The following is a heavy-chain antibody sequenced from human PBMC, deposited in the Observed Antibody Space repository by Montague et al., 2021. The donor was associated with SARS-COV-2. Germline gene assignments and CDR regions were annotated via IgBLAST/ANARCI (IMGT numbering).Heavy chain of an antibody. CDR3: ARWDSSGWLGRSYYGMDV. Sequence: SETLSLTCTVSGGSISSSSYYWGWIRQPPGKGLEWIGEIYHSGSTNYNPSLKSRVTISVDKSKNQFSLKLSSVTAADTAVYYCARWDSSGWLGRSYYGMDVWGQGTTVTVSS. V-gene: IGHV4-39*07. J-gene: IGHJ6*02. CDR2: IYHSGST. CDR1: GGSISSSSYY. D-gene: IGHD6-19*01.